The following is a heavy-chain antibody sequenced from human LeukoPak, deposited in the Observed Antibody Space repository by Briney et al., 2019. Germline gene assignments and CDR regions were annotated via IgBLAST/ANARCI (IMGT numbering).Heavy chain of an antibody. CDR1: GGTFSSYA. CDR3: AREAASGWYAIDY. Sequence: ASVKVSCKASGGTFSSYAISWVRQAPGQGLEWMGGIIPIFGTANYAQKFQGRVTITADESTSTAYMELSSLRSEDTAVYYCAREAASGWYAIDYWGQGTLVTVSS. CDR2: IIPIFGTA. V-gene: IGHV1-69*13. D-gene: IGHD6-19*01. J-gene: IGHJ4*02.